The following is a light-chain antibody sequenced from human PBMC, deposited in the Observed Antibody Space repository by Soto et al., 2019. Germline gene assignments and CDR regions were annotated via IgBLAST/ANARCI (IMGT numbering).Light chain of an antibody. CDR1: SSDVGDDNY. CDR2: DVS. Sequence: QSALTQPASVSGSPGQSITISCTGTSSDVGDDNYVSWYQQHPGKAPKLMIYDVSDRPSGVSNRFSGSKSGNTASLTISGLQAEDEADYYCSSYTITAIVFGGGTKLTVL. J-gene: IGLJ2*01. CDR3: SSYTITAIV. V-gene: IGLV2-14*03.